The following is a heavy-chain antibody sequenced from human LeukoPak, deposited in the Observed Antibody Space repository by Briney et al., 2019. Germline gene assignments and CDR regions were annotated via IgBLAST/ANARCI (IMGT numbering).Heavy chain of an antibody. CDR3: ATHYYDSSGYYLDFDY. V-gene: IGHV1-24*01. D-gene: IGHD3-22*01. J-gene: IGHJ4*02. Sequence: ASVKVSCKVSGYTLTELSMHWVRQAPGKGLEWMGGFDPEDGETIYAQKFQGRVTMTEDTSTDTAYMELRSLRSDDTAVYYCATHYYDSSGYYLDFDYWGQGTLVTVSS. CDR1: GYTLTELS. CDR2: FDPEDGET.